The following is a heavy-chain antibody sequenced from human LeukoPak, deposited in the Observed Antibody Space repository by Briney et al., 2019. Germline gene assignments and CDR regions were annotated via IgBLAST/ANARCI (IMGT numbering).Heavy chain of an antibody. D-gene: IGHD1-1*01. J-gene: IGHJ4*02. CDR3: ARDTGATSGSPFDY. Sequence: GGSLRLSCAASGFTFSSYGMHWVRQAPGKGLEWVAVIWYDGSNKYYADSVKGRFTVSRDNSKNTLYLQMNSLRAGDTAVYYCARDTGATSGSPFDYWGQGTLVTVSS. V-gene: IGHV3-33*01. CDR2: IWYDGSNK. CDR1: GFTFSSYG.